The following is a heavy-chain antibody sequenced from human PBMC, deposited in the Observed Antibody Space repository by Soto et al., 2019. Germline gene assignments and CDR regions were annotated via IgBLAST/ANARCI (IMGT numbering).Heavy chain of an antibody. CDR3: ARARVATITTFDY. CDR2: ISSSGSTI. Sequence: EVQLVESGGGLVQPGGSLRLSCAASGFTFSSYEMNWVRQAPGKGLEWVSYISSSGSTIYYADSVKGRFTISRDNAKNSLDLQMNSLRAEDTAVYYWARARVATITTFDYWGQGTLVTVSS. V-gene: IGHV3-48*03. J-gene: IGHJ4*02. CDR1: GFTFSSYE. D-gene: IGHD5-12*01.